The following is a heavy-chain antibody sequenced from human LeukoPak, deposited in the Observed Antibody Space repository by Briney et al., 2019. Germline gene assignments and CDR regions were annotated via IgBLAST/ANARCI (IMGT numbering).Heavy chain of an antibody. CDR3: ATRGRGYSGYGRLYYFDY. CDR2: INHSGST. D-gene: IGHD5-12*01. V-gene: IGHV4-34*01. J-gene: IGHJ4*02. CDR1: GGSFSGYY. Sequence: SETLSLTCAVSGGSFSGYYWSWIRQPPGKGLEWIGEINHSGSTNYNPSLKSRVTRSVDTSKNQFSLKLSSVTAADTAVYYCATRGRGYSGYGRLYYFDYWGQGTLVTVSS.